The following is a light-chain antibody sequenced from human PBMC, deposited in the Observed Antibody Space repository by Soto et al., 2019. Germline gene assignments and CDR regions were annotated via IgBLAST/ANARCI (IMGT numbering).Light chain of an antibody. V-gene: IGKV1-5*03. CDR2: KAS. J-gene: IGKJ1*01. Sequence: IQMTQSPSTLSASVGDRVTITWRASQSVDTCLAWYQQKPGKAPHLLIYKASSLETGVPSRFSGSGSVTEFTLTISSLQPDDFATYYCQQFYRYPWTFGQGTKVEIK. CDR3: QQFYRYPWT. CDR1: QSVDTC.